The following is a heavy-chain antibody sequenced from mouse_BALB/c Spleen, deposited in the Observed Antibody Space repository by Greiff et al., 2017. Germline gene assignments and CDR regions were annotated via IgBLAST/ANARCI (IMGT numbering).Heavy chain of an antibody. CDR3: ARCRYGNYDAMDY. J-gene: IGHJ4*01. CDR1: GYTFTSYW. Sequence: VQLQQSGAELARPGASVKLSCKASGYTFTSYWMQWVKQRPGQGLEWIGAIYPGDGDTRYTQKFKGKATLTADKSSSTAYMQLSSLASEDSAVYYCARCRYGNYDAMDYWGQGTSVTVSS. V-gene: IGHV1-87*01. CDR2: IYPGDGDT. D-gene: IGHD2-1*01.